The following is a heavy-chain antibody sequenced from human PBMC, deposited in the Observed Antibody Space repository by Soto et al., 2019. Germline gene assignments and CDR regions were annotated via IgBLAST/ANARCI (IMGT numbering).Heavy chain of an antibody. D-gene: IGHD2-21*02. CDR2: IYYSGST. V-gene: IGHV4-30-4*02. CDR3: ARDLWGYCGTDCYPLDV. J-gene: IGHJ6*02. Sequence: SETLSLTCTVSGGSISSGDYCWSWIRQPPGKGLEWIGYIYYSGSTYYNPSLKSRVTISVDTSKNQFSLKLNSVTAADTAVYYCARDLWGYCGTDCYPLDVWGQGTTVTVSS. CDR1: GGSISSGDYC.